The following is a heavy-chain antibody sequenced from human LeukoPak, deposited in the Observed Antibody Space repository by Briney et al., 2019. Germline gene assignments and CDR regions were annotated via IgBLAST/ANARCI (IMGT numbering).Heavy chain of an antibody. CDR2: IIPIFGTA. V-gene: IGHV1-69*06. CDR3: ARDAGYYDSSGYTTLDY. CDR1: GGTFSSYA. J-gene: IGHJ4*02. D-gene: IGHD3-22*01. Sequence: GASVKVSCKASGGTFSSYAISWVRQAPGQGLEWMGGIIPIFGTANYAQKFQGRVTITADKSTSTAYMELSSLRSEDTAVYYCARDAGYYDSSGYTTLDYWGQGPLVTVSS.